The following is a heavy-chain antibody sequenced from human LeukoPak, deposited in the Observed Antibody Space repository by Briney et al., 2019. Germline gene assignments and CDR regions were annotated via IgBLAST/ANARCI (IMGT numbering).Heavy chain of an antibody. V-gene: IGHV4-39*01. D-gene: IGHD6-13*01. CDR2: IYYSGRT. CDR1: GGSISSSSYS. CDR3: ANRIAAASDAFDI. Sequence: SETLSLTCTVSGGSISSSSYSWGWIRQPPGKGLEWIGSIYYSGRTYYNPSLKSRVTISVDTSKNQFSLKLSSVTAADTAVYYCANRIAAASDAFDIWGQGTMVTVSS. J-gene: IGHJ3*02.